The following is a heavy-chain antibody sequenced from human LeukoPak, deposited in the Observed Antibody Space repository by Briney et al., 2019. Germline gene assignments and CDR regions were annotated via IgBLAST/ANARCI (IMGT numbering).Heavy chain of an antibody. D-gene: IGHD3-3*02. Sequence: SGGSLRLSCIASGFTFGDYPMSWVRQAPGKGLEWVSYISSSGSTIYYADSVKGRFTISRDNAKNSLYLQMNSLRAEDTAVYYCARVSPYYYGMDVWGQGTTVTVSS. J-gene: IGHJ6*02. CDR2: ISSSGSTI. V-gene: IGHV3-48*03. CDR3: ARVSPYYYGMDV. CDR1: GFTFGDYP.